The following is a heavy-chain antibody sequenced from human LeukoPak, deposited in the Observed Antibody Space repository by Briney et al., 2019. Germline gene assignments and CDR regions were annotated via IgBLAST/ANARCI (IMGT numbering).Heavy chain of an antibody. Sequence: GASVKVSCKASGYTSTGYYTHWVRQAPGQGLEWMGWIDPNSGGTNYAQKFQGRVTMTRDTSISTAYMELSRLRSDHTAVYYCARDSESWFGENDAFDIWGQGTMVTVSS. V-gene: IGHV1-2*02. J-gene: IGHJ3*02. D-gene: IGHD3-10*01. CDR3: ARDSESWFGENDAFDI. CDR2: IDPNSGGT. CDR1: GYTSTGYY.